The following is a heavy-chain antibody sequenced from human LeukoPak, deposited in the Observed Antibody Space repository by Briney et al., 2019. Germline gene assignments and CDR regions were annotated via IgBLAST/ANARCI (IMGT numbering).Heavy chain of an antibody. D-gene: IGHD6-13*01. J-gene: IGHJ4*02. CDR1: GFTFSSCW. CDR2: IKQDGTEK. V-gene: IGHV3-7*04. CDR3: ARGHSSSWRISTRPLHY. Sequence: GGSLRLSCAASGFTFSSCWMNWVRQAPGKGLEWVANIKQDGTEKYFVDSVKGRFTISRDNAKNSLYLQMNSLRAEDTAVYYCARGHSSSWRISTRPLHYWGQGTLVTVSS.